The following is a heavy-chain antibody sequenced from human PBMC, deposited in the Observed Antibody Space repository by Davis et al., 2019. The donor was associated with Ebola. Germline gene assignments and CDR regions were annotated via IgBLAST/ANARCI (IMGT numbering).Heavy chain of an antibody. Sequence: PGGSLRLSCGASGFSFSDYAMHWVRQAPDKGLEWVAVLSYDGNNEYYADSVKGRFTISRDNSMSTLYLQMNSLRAEDTAVYYCARGSESLLGPGDLWGQGTLVTVSS. CDR2: LSYDGNNE. CDR3: ARGSESLLGPGDL. J-gene: IGHJ5*02. D-gene: IGHD2-21*01. V-gene: IGHV3-30-3*01. CDR1: GFSFSDYA.